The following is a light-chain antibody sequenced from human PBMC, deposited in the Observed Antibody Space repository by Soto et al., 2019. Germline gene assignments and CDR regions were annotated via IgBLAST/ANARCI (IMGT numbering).Light chain of an antibody. CDR2: AAS. V-gene: IGKV1-39*01. J-gene: IGKJ2*01. CDR3: QQSYSAPQLFT. Sequence: DIQVTQSPSSLSASVGDRVTITCRASQSMGSFLILYQQKPGKAPSPRIYAASSLKRGVPSRFSCSGSGTGLALTISSLQPGDFETYFCQQSYSAPQLFTFGQGTKLEIK. CDR1: QSMGSF.